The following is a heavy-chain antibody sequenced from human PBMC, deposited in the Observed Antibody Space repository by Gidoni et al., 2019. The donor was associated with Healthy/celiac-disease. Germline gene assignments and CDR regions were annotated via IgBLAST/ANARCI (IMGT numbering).Heavy chain of an antibody. J-gene: IGHJ6*03. Sequence: QVQLVESGGGVVQPGRSLRLSCAASGLTFSSYAMHWVRQAPGKGLEWVAVISYDGSNKYYADSVKGRFTISRDNSKNTLYLQMNSLRAEDTAVYYCARDHSLAHYYYYYYMDVWGKGTTVTVSS. V-gene: IGHV3-30-3*01. CDR2: ISYDGSNK. CDR1: GLTFSSYA. CDR3: ARDHSLAHYYYYYYMDV.